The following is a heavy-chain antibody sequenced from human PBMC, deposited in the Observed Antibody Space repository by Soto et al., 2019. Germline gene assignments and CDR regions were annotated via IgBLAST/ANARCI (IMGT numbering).Heavy chain of an antibody. CDR3: ARRYGPGFDY. V-gene: IGHV4-59*08. CDR2: IYYSGRT. D-gene: IGHD4-17*01. CDR1: GGSISSYY. J-gene: IGHJ4*02. Sequence: SETLSLTCTGSGGSISSYYWSWIRQPPGKGLEWIGYIYYSGRTNYNPSLKSRVTISVDTSKNQFSLKLSSVTAADTAAYYCARRYGPGFDYWGQGTLVTVSS.